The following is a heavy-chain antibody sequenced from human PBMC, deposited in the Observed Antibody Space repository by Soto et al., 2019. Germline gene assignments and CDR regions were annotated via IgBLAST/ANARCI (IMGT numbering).Heavy chain of an antibody. J-gene: IGHJ6*02. CDR3: VREDDGGDSDYYGLDV. V-gene: IGHV4-30-4*01. Sequence: QVQLQESGPGLVRPSQTLSLTCTVSGGSISSDHYHWTWIRQTPGKGLEWIGYIHYSGRVYYNPSLQSRVTMSVDTSKNLFSLKLSSVTAADTAVYFCVREDDGGDSDYYGLDVWGQVTTVTVSS. D-gene: IGHD4-17*01. CDR1: GGSISSDHYH. CDR2: IHYSGRV.